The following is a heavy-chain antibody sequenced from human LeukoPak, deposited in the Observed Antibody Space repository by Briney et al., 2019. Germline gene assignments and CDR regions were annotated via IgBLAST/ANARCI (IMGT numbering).Heavy chain of an antibody. D-gene: IGHD2-2*01. CDR3: ARDLRGYQDY. J-gene: IGHJ4*02. CDR2: ISSGGSGK. V-gene: IGHV3-48*03. Sequence: GGSLRLSCAASGFTFSNYEMNGLRQAPGKGLEWVSYISSGGSGKDYADSVEGRFTISRDNAKNALYLQMNRLRAEDTAVYYCARDLRGYQDYWGQGTLVTVSS. CDR1: GFTFSNYE.